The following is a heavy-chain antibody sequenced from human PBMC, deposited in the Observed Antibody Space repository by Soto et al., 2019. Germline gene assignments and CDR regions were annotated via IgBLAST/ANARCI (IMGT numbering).Heavy chain of an antibody. CDR3: RRSSRYSTDV. Sequence: SETLSLTCTVAGDSIRSSSYWGWIRQPPGKGLEWIGSIYSTGNTYYNPSLNSQVTISVDTSKNQFSLNVISVTAADTAVYYCRRSSRYSTDVWGQGTTVT. D-gene: IGHD6-13*01. V-gene: IGHV4-39*01. CDR1: GDSIRSSSY. J-gene: IGHJ6*02. CDR2: IYSTGNT.